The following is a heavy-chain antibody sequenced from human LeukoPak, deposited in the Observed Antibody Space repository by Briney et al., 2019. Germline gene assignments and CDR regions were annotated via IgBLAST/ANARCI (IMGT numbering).Heavy chain of an antibody. D-gene: IGHD6-13*01. J-gene: IGHJ6*03. CDR1: GGSFSGYY. CDR3: ARALYSSPPRSYYYSYYRDV. Sequence: SETLSLTCAVYGGSFSGYYWSWIRQPPGKGLEWIGEINHSGSTNYNPSLKSRVTTSVDTSKNQFSLKLSSVTAADTAVYYCARALYSSPPRSYYYSYYRDVGGKGPTVTVPS. CDR2: INHSGST. V-gene: IGHV4-34*01.